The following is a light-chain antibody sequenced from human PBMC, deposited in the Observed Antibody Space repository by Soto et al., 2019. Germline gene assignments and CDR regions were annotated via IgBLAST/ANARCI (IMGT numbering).Light chain of an antibody. J-gene: IGKJ3*01. Sequence: DIQMTQSPSSLSASVGDRVTITCRASQDINNFLAWFQQAPGKPPKLLIYGTSTLQSGVPSRFRGGGSGTEFTLTINGLQPEDVATYYCQKYYTAPFTFGPETRVD. CDR1: QDINNF. CDR3: QKYYTAPFT. CDR2: GTS. V-gene: IGKV1-27*01.